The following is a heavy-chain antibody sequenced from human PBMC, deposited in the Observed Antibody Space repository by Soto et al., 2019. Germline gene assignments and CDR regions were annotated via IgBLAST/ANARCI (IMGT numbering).Heavy chain of an antibody. J-gene: IGHJ6*02. D-gene: IGHD1-20*01. V-gene: IGHV3-64D*06. CDR1: RFSFSSYS. CDR2: ISSNGGIT. Sequence: GRSMRLSCSAWRFSFSSYSMHWVRQATGKGLAYVSAISSNGGITYYSDSLKCRFTISRDNSKNTLYLQMSSLRAEDTAVYYCVKVGVTGTAARYYYYGMDVWGQGTTVTVSS. CDR3: VKVGVTGTAARYYYYGMDV.